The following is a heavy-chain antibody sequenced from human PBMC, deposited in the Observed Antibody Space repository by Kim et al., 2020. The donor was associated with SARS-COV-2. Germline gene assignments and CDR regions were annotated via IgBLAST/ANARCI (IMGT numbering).Heavy chain of an antibody. D-gene: IGHD5-12*01. CDR3: ARDEWLRYGNGMDV. CDR2: TYYRTKWYN. CDR1: GDSVSINSAA. Sequence: SQTLSLTCAISGDSVSINSAAWNWIRQSPSRGLEWLGRTYYRTKWYNDYAVSVKSRITINPDTSNNQFSLQLNSVTPEDTAVYHCARDEWLRYGNGMDVWGQGTPVTVSS. J-gene: IGHJ6*02. V-gene: IGHV6-1*01.